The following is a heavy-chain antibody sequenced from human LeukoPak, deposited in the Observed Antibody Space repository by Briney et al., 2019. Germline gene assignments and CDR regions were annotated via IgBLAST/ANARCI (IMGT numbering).Heavy chain of an antibody. CDR3: ARDYDSSGYYWYY. CDR2: IKQDGSEK. J-gene: IGHJ4*02. V-gene: IGHV3-7*03. D-gene: IGHD3-22*01. CDR1: GFTFSSYW. Sequence: PGGSLRLSCAASGFTFSSYWMSWVRQAPGKGLEWVANIKQDGSEKYYVDSVKGRFTISRDNAKNTLYLQMNSLRAEDTAVYYCARDYDSSGYYWYYWGQGTLVTVSS.